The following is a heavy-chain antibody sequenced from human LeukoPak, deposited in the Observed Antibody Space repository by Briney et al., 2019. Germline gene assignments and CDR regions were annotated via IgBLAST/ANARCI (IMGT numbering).Heavy chain of an antibody. CDR2: IYYSGST. J-gene: IGHJ4*02. CDR1: GGSISSGGYY. D-gene: IGHD3-16*01. V-gene: IGHV4-31*03. CDR3: GRSTYDYVWGSYRTRNFDY. Sequence: PSETLSLTCTVSGGSISSGGYYWSWIRQHPGKGLEWIGYIYYSGSTYYNPSLKSRVTISVDTSKNQFSLKLSSVTAADTAVYYCGRSTYDYVWGSYRTRNFDYWGQGTLVTVSS.